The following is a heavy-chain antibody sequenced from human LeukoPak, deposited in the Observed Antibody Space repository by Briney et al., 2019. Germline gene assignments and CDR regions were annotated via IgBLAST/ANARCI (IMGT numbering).Heavy chain of an antibody. V-gene: IGHV3-23*01. CDR1: GFTFSSYA. J-gene: IGHJ4*02. CDR3: AKVHPKYYYDSSGYYGKD. CDR2: ISGSGGNT. D-gene: IGHD3-22*01. Sequence: GGSLRLSCAASGFTFSSYAMSWVRQAPGKGLEWVSAISGSGGNTYYADSVKGRFTISRDNSKNTLYLQMNSLRAEDTAVYYCAKVHPKYYYDSSGYYGKDWGQGTLVTVSS.